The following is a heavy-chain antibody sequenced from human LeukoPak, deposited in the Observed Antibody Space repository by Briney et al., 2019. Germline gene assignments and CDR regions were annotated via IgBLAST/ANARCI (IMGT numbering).Heavy chain of an antibody. V-gene: IGHV3-74*01. D-gene: IGHD6-13*01. CDR1: GFIFSSYW. Sequence: GGPLRLSCAASGFIFSSYWMHWVRHAPGKGLAWVSRIDTDGSSTSYADSVKGRFTISRDNAKNSLYLQMNSLRAEDTALYYCARSGIAAAGTGVYYYYMDVWGKGTTVTVSS. CDR2: IDTDGSST. J-gene: IGHJ6*03. CDR3: ARSGIAAAGTGVYYYYMDV.